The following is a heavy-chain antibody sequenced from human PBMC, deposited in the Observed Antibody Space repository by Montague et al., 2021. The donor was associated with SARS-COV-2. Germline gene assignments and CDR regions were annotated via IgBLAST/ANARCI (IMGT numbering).Heavy chain of an antibody. D-gene: IGHD3-10*01. CDR3: ARDDIVLQGVTKGMDV. J-gene: IGHJ6*02. CDR1: GGSISSSNYY. Sequence: SETLSLTCTVSGGSISSSNYYWGWNRQPPEKGLEWIGNMYYSGSTYYNPSLKSRVTISIDTSKNQFSLKLSSVTAADTAVYYCARDDIVLQGVTKGMDVWGQGTTVTVSS. CDR2: MYYSGST. V-gene: IGHV4-39*07.